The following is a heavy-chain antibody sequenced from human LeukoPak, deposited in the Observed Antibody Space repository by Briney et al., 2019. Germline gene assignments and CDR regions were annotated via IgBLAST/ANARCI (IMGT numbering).Heavy chain of an antibody. V-gene: IGHV3-30*04. J-gene: IGHJ4*02. D-gene: IGHD3-3*01. Sequence: PGGSLRLSCEASGFTFSPYPMHWVRQAPDKGLEWVAMISYHGSNEYYADSVKGRFTISRDNSKNTLYLQMNNPRVEDTAIYYCARVHDTNGYYHYFDSWGQGTLVTVSS. CDR2: ISYHGSNE. CDR1: GFTFSPYP. CDR3: ARVHDTNGYYHYFDS.